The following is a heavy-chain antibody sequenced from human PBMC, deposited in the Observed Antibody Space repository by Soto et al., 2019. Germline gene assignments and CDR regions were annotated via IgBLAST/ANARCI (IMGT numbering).Heavy chain of an antibody. Sequence: LSLAFAVSCASFTINNGCTWVRQPPGQGLEWIGEIYRTGSTNYNPSLKSRVTISLDKSENQFSLKVTSLTAADTAVYYCASRDPGTSVDYWGQGTLVTVSS. J-gene: IGHJ4*02. CDR3: ASRDPGTSVDY. CDR1: CASFTINNG. D-gene: IGHD1-7*01. CDR2: IYRTGST. V-gene: IGHV4-4*02.